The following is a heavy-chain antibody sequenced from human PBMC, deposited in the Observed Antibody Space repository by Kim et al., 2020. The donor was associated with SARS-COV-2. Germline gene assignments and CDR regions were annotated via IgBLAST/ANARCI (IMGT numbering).Heavy chain of an antibody. Sequence: SETLSLTCTVSGGSISSSSYYWGWIRQPPGKGLEWIGSIYYSGSTYYNPSLKSRVTISVDTSKNQFSLKLSSVTAADTAVYYCAREYSSGYYRGWFDPWGQGTLVTVSS. D-gene: IGHD3-22*01. V-gene: IGHV4-39*02. CDR1: GGSISSSSYY. J-gene: IGHJ5*02. CDR3: AREYSSGYYRGWFDP. CDR2: IYYSGST.